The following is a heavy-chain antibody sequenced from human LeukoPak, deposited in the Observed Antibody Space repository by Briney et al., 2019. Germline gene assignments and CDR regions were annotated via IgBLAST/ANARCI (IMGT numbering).Heavy chain of an antibody. V-gene: IGHV4-4*09. Sequence: SETLSLTCSVSGGSISSYYWTWVRQPPGKGLEWIGYIYNSETNYNPSLRSRVTMSLDTSMNHFSLQLNSVTAADTAVYYCVTNAAVATSRSWFDPWGQGTLVTVSS. CDR3: VTNAAVATSRSWFDP. D-gene: IGHD6-19*01. J-gene: IGHJ5*02. CDR1: GGSISSYY. CDR2: IYNSET.